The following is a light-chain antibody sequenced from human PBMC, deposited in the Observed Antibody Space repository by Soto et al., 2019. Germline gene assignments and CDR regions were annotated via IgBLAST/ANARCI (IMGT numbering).Light chain of an antibody. CDR1: SSDVGGYNY. CDR3: SSSKSSSYWV. Sequence: QSALTQPASVSGSPGQSITISCTGTSSDVGGYNYVSWYQQHPGKAPKLMIYEVSNRPSGVSNRFSGSKSGNTASLTISGLQAEDEADYYCSSSKSSSYWVFGGGTKVTVL. V-gene: IGLV2-14*01. CDR2: EVS. J-gene: IGLJ3*02.